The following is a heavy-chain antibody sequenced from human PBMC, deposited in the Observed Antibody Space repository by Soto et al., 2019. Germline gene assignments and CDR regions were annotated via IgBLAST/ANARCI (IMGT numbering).Heavy chain of an antibody. Sequence: GASVKVSCKASGYTFSCYGISWVRQAPGQGLEWMGWISSYNGNTNYAQNLQGRATMTTDTSTSKAYMELRSLRSDDTAVYSCARVPKYYYYSSGYSTFDYWGQGTLVTVSS. CDR3: ARVPKYYYYSSGYSTFDY. CDR2: ISSYNGNT. V-gene: IGHV1-18*01. D-gene: IGHD3-22*01. CDR1: GYTFSCYG. J-gene: IGHJ4*02.